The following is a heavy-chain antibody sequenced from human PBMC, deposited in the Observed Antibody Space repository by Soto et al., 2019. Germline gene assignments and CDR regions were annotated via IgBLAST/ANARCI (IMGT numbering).Heavy chain of an antibody. Sequence: PGESLKISCKGSGYSFTSYWISWVRQMPGKGLEWMGRIDPSDSYTNYSPSFQGHVTISADKSISTAYLQWSSLKASDTAMYYCARQYCSGTSCYVLDYWAQGTPVPVSS. CDR3: ARQYCSGTSCYVLDY. CDR1: GYSFTSYW. J-gene: IGHJ4*02. CDR2: IDPSDSYT. D-gene: IGHD2-2*01. V-gene: IGHV5-10-1*01.